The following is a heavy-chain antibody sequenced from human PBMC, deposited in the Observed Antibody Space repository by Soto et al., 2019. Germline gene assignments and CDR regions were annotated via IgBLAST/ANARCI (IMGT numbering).Heavy chain of an antibody. CDR1: GSMFNSYG. CDR3: AKAVYGYWYFDL. V-gene: IGHV3-23*01. Sequence: EVQLLESGGGLVQPGGSLRLSCATSGSMFNSYGMSWVRLAPGKGLEWVAGVSSSGGTTDYADSVKGRFTISRDTSKNTLYLQMNSLRAEDTAVYYCAKAVYGYWYFDLWGRGTRVTVSS. J-gene: IGHJ2*01. CDR2: VSSSGGTT. D-gene: IGHD3-10*01.